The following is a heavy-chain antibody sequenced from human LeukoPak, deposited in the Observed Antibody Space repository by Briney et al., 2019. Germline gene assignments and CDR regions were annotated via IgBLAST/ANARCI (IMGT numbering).Heavy chain of an antibody. CDR1: GGSINSSYYY. CDR3: ARRGGIIRGVASYYYMDV. D-gene: IGHD3-10*01. J-gene: IGHJ6*03. Sequence: SETLSLTCTVSGGSINSSYYYWGWIRQPPGKGLGWIGSIYYSGSTYYNPSLKSRVTISVDTSKNQFSLKLSSVTAADTAAYYCARRGGIIRGVASYYYMDVWGKGTTVTISS. CDR2: IYYSGST. V-gene: IGHV4-39*01.